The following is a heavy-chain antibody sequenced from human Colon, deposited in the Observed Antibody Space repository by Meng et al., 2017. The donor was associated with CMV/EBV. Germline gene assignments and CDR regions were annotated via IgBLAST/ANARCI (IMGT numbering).Heavy chain of an antibody. V-gene: IGHV3-23*05. CDR3: ARGRWLDP. CDR2: FYSIGS. J-gene: IGHJ5*02. Sequence: GGSLRLSCAASGFTFSNCAMTWVRQAPGKRLEWVSMFYSIGSYSESVKGRFTIARDNSKNSVYLHMKSLRPEDTGIYYCARGRWLDPWGQGTLVTVSS. CDR1: GFTFSNCA.